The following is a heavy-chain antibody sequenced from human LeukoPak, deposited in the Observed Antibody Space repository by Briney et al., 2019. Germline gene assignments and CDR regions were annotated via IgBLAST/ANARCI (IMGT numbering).Heavy chain of an antibody. V-gene: IGHV4-59*01. CDR3: ARARLRLHDAFDI. J-gene: IGHJ3*02. CDR2: IYYSGST. Sequence: SETLSLTCTVSGGSISSYYWSWIRQPPGKGLEWIGYIYYSGSTNYNPSLKSRVTISVDTSKNQFSLKLSSVTAADTAVYYCARARLRLHDAFDIWGQGTMVTVSS. CDR1: GGSISSYY. D-gene: IGHD4-17*01.